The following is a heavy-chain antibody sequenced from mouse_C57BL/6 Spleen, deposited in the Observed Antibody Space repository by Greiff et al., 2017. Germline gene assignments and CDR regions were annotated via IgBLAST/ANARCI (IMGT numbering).Heavy chain of an antibody. D-gene: IGHD4-1*01. J-gene: IGHJ4*01. Sequence: QVQLKQSGAELVKPGASVKLSCKASGYTFTSYWMHWVKQRPGRGLEWIGRIDPNSGGTKYNEKFKSKATLTVDKPSSTAYMQLSSLTSEDSAVYYCAREAGTRDYYAMDYWGQGTSVTVSS. V-gene: IGHV1-72*01. CDR1: GYTFTSYW. CDR2: IDPNSGGT. CDR3: AREAGTRDYYAMDY.